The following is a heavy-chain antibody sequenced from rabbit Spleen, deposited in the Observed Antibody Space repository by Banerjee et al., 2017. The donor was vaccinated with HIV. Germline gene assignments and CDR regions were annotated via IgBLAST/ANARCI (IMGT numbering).Heavy chain of an antibody. CDR2: IYAGNSGDT. J-gene: IGHJ4*01. V-gene: IGHV1S40*01. CDR1: GFSFSSGYW. CDR3: ARETSSGWGVVSFYFNL. Sequence: QSLEESGGDLVKPGASLTLTCTASGFSFSSGYWMCWVRQAPGKGLEWIACIYAGNSGDTYYASWAKGRFTISKTSSTTVTLQMTSLTAADTATYFCARETSSGWGVVSFYFNLWGPGHPRHRL. D-gene: IGHD4-1*01.